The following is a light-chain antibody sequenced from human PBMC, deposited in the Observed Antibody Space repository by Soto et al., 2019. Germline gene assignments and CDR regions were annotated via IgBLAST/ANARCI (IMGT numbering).Light chain of an antibody. V-gene: IGKV2-30*02. CDR3: MQGTHLPGT. CDR1: QSLVHSNGNTY. CDR2: KVS. Sequence: VVMIQSPLSLPVTLGQPASVSCRSSQSLVHSNGNTYLIWFQQRPGQSPRRLIYKVSNRDSGVPDRFSGSGSGTDVTLKISRVEAEDVGFYYCMQGTHLPGTLGQGTKLEI. J-gene: IGKJ2*01.